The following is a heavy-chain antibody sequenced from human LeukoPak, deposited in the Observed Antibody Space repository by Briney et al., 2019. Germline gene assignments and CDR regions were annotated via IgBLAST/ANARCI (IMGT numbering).Heavy chain of an antibody. CDR2: IKSKTDGGTT. D-gene: IGHD3-16*02. V-gene: IGHV3-15*01. Sequence: PGGSLRLSCAASGFTFNDAWMTWVRQAPGKGLEWLGRIKSKTDGGTTDYAAPVQGRFTISRDDPTNTLYLQMNSLKTEDTAVYYCTTYRHWPVEYWGQGTLVTVSS. CDR1: GFTFNDAW. J-gene: IGHJ4*02. CDR3: TTYRHWPVEY.